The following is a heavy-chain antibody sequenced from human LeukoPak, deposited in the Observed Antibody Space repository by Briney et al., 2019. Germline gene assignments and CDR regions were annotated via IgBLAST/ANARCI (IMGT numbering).Heavy chain of an antibody. D-gene: IGHD5-18*01. J-gene: IGHJ4*02. CDR1: GFTFSSYA. Sequence: GGSLRLSCAASGFTFSSYAMSWVRQAPGKGLEWVAVISYDGSNKYYADSVKGRFTISRDNSNNTLYLQMNSLRAEDTAVYYCASRKDTPHLPDYWGQGTLVSVSS. V-gene: IGHV3-30-3*01. CDR3: ASRKDTPHLPDY. CDR2: ISYDGSNK.